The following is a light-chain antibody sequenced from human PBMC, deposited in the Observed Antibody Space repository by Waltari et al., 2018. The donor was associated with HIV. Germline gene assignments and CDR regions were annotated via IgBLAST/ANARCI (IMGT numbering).Light chain of an antibody. CDR1: SSDVGSYNV. Sequence: QSALTQPASVSGSPGQSITISCTGTSSDVGSYNVVSWFQHHPGKAPKVMIYEVSKRPSGVSNRFSGSESGNTASLTISGLQAEDEADYYCCSYAGSSSVFGTGTKVTVL. CDR3: CSYAGSSSV. V-gene: IGLV2-23*02. CDR2: EVS. J-gene: IGLJ1*01.